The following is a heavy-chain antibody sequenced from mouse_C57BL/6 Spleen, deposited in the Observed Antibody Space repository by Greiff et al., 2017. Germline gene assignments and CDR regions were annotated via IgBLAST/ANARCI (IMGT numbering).Heavy chain of an antibody. Sequence: QVQLKQSGPELVKPGASVKISCKASGYSFTSYYIHWVKQRPGQGLEWIGWIYPGSGNTKYNEKFKGKATLTADTSSSTAYMQLSSLTSEDSAVYYCARPIYDGYYSYFDYWGQGTTLTVSS. D-gene: IGHD2-3*01. V-gene: IGHV1-66*01. CDR3: ARPIYDGYYSYFDY. CDR1: GYSFTSYY. J-gene: IGHJ2*01. CDR2: IYPGSGNT.